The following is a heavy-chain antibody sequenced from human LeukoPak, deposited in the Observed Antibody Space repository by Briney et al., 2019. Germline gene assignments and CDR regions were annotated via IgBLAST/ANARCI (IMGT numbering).Heavy chain of an antibody. J-gene: IGHJ4*02. D-gene: IGHD3-22*01. CDR2: ISSSSGYI. Sequence: GGSLRLSCAASGFTFSSYSMNWVRQAPGKGLEWVSSISSSSGYIYYADSVQGRFTISRDNAKNSLYLQMNSLRAEDTAVYYCARVLRYFDSGGYLDYWGQGTLVTVSS. CDR1: GFTFSSYS. CDR3: ARVLRYFDSGGYLDY. V-gene: IGHV3-21*01.